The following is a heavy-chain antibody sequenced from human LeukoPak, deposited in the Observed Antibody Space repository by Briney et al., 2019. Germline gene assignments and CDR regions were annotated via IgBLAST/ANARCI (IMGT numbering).Heavy chain of an antibody. Sequence: PSQTLSLTCTVSAGSLIPYYCSWTRQPPGKGLEWIGYIYHSGTTNYSPPLKGRATFSVDTSKNQISLRLSSVTAADTAVYFCARVDSGTYYMPFDYWGQGSLVTVSS. J-gene: IGHJ4*02. CDR1: AGSLIPYY. CDR3: ARVDSGTYYMPFDY. D-gene: IGHD1-26*01. CDR2: IYHSGTT. V-gene: IGHV4-59*01.